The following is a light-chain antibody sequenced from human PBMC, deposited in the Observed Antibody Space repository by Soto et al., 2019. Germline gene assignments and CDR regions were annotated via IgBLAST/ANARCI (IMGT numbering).Light chain of an antibody. Sequence: EMVRTQSPATLSVSPGERATLSCRASQSVSSSYLAWYQQKPGQAPRLLIYGASTRATGIPARFSGSGSGTEFNLNISSLQSEDFAVYYCQPYNNWPQTFGQGNKLEIK. CDR1: QSVSSSY. J-gene: IGKJ2*01. CDR2: GAS. CDR3: QPYNNWPQT. V-gene: IGKV3-15*01.